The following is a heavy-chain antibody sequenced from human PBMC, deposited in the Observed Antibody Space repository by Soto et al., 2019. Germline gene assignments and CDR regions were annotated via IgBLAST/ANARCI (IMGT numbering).Heavy chain of an antibody. CDR2: MNPNSGNT. V-gene: IGHV1-8*01. J-gene: IGHJ4*02. D-gene: IGHD1-20*01. Sequence: QVQLVQSGAEVKKPGASVKVSCKASGYTFTSYDINWVRQATGQGLEWMGWMNPNSGNTGYAQKFQGRVTMTRNTSLSTAYMDLSSLRSEDTAVYYCARAVRTRRNWNSGDPWWYYFDYWGQGTLVTVSS. CDR3: ARAVRTRRNWNSGDPWWYYFDY. CDR1: GYTFTSYD.